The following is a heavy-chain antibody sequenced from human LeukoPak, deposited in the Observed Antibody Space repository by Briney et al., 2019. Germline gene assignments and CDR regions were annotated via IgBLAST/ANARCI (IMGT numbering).Heavy chain of an antibody. V-gene: IGHV4-39*01. J-gene: IGHJ4*02. CDR1: GVSTSSSYSY. CDR2: IYYTGNT. CDR3: ARQTGSGLFILP. D-gene: IGHD3/OR15-3a*01. Sequence: SETLSLTCTVSGVSTSSSYSYWGWIRQPPGMGLEWIGSIYYTGNTYYNASLKSQVSISIDTSKNQFSLKLTSVTAADTAVYYCARQTGSGLFILPRGQGTLVTVSS.